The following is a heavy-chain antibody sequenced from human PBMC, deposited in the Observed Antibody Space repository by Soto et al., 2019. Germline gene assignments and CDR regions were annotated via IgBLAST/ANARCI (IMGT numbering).Heavy chain of an antibody. CDR3: ARRGPRGGTGPAEYFQH. V-gene: IGHV5-51*01. J-gene: IGHJ1*01. CDR2: IYPGDSDT. CDR1: GYSFTSYW. Sequence: PGESLKISCKGSGYSFTSYWIGWVRQMPGKGLEWMGIIYPGDSDTRYSPSFQGQVTISADKSISTAYLQWSSLKAPDTAMYYCARRGPRGGTGPAEYFQHWGQGTLVTVSS. D-gene: IGHD3-16*01.